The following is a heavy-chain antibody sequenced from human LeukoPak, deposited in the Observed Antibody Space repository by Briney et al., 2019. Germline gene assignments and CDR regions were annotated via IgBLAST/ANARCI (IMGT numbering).Heavy chain of an antibody. CDR2: TYYRCTWYN. CDR3: ARRLTQYDCFDP. D-gene: IGHD2-2*01. V-gene: IGHV6-1*01. J-gene: IGHJ5*02. Sequence: SQTLSLTCAISGDSVSSNRVTWNWIRQSPSRGLEWLGRTYYRCTWYNDYAVSVRGRITVNPDTSKNQFSLHLNSVTPEDTAVYYCARRLTQYDCFDPWGQGILVTVSS. CDR1: GDSVSSNRVT.